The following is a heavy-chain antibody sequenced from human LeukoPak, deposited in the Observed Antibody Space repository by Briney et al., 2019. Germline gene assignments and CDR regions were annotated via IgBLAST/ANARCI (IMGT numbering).Heavy chain of an antibody. D-gene: IGHD2-2*01. CDR3: ARFWGTAAMFDY. J-gene: IGHJ4*02. V-gene: IGHV4-39*01. Sequence: SETLSPTCTVSGGSISSSSYYWGWIRQPPGKGLEWIGSIYYSGSTYYNPSLKSRVTISVDTPKNQFSLKLSSVTAADTAVYYCARFWGTAAMFDYWGQGTLVTVSS. CDR1: GGSISSSSYY. CDR2: IYYSGST.